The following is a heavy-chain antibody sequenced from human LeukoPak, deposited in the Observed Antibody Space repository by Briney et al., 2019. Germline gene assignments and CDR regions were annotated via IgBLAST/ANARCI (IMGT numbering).Heavy chain of an antibody. J-gene: IGHJ4*02. D-gene: IGHD3-10*01. Sequence: ASVKVSCKASGYTFTSYYMHWVRQAPGQGLEWMGIINPSGGSTSYAQKFQGRVTMTRDMSTSTVYMELSSLRSEDTAVYYCARAITPREMVRDQTDLNYFDYWGQGTLVTVSS. V-gene: IGHV1-46*01. CDR1: GYTFTSYY. CDR2: INPSGGST. CDR3: ARAITPREMVRDQTDLNYFDY.